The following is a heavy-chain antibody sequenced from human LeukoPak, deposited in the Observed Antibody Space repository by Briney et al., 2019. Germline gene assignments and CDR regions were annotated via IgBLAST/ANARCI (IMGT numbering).Heavy chain of an antibody. CDR2: IKSKTDGGTT. J-gene: IGHJ4*02. D-gene: IGHD3-9*01. Sequence: GGSVRLSCAASGFTFSNAWMSWVRQAPGKGLEWVGRIKSKTDGGTTDYAAPVKGRFTISRDDSKNTLYLQMNSLKTEDTAVYYCTTDRFFDWLLVYWGQGTLVTVSS. CDR1: GFTFSNAW. V-gene: IGHV3-15*01. CDR3: TTDRFFDWLLVY.